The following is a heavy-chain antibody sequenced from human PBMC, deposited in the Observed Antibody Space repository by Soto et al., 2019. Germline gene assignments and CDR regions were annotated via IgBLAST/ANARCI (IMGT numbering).Heavy chain of an antibody. CDR2: INSDGSST. CDR1: GFTFSSYW. D-gene: IGHD3-22*01. J-gene: IGHJ6*02. Sequence: PGGSLRLSCAASGFTFSSYWMHWVRQAPGKGLVWVSRINSDGSSTSYADSVKGRFTISRDNAKNTPYLQMNSLRAEDTAVYYCARDEYYYDSSGYYYRSARPYYYYYGMDVWGQGTTVTVSS. CDR3: ARDEYYYDSSGYYYRSARPYYYYYGMDV. V-gene: IGHV3-74*01.